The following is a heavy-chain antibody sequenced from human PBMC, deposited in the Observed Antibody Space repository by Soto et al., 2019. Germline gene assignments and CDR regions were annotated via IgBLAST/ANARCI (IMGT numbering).Heavy chain of an antibody. Sequence: PGESLKISCKGSGYSFTSYWISWVRQMPGKGLEWMGRIDPSDSYTNYSPSFQGHVTISADKSISTAYLRWSSLKASDTAMYYCARHGSGVVVPAAKTGILYYYYGMDVWGQGTTVTVSS. CDR2: IDPSDSYT. CDR1: GYSFTSYW. J-gene: IGHJ6*02. V-gene: IGHV5-10-1*01. D-gene: IGHD2-2*01. CDR3: ARHGSGVVVPAAKTGILYYYYGMDV.